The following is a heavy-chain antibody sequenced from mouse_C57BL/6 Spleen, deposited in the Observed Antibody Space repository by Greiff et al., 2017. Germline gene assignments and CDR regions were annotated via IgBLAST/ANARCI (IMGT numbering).Heavy chain of an antibody. J-gene: IGHJ2*01. CDR2: IRSKSNNYAT. CDR3: VRQGIYDGYPYYFDY. Sequence: EVQRVESGGGLVQPKGSLKLSCAASGFSFNTYAMNWVRQAPGKGLEWVARIRSKSNNYATYYADSVKDRFTISRDDSESMLYLQMNNLKTEDTAMYYCVRQGIYDGYPYYFDYWGQGTTRTVSS. V-gene: IGHV10-1*01. CDR1: GFSFNTYA. D-gene: IGHD2-3*01.